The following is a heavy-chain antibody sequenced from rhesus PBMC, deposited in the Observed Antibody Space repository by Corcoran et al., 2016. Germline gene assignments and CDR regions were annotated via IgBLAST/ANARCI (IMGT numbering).Heavy chain of an antibody. Sequence: QLQLQESGPGLVKPSATLSLTCAVSGYSIRSGYGWRWIRQPPGKGLEWIGYISNRVSTSDTPSLTSRVTMSRDTSKNQFSLKLSYVTAADTAVYYCARNMAAAGTGAFDFWGQGLRVTVSS. V-gene: IGHV4-122*02. CDR2: ISNRVST. D-gene: IGHD6-25*01. J-gene: IGHJ3*01. CDR3: ARNMAAAGTGAFDF. CDR1: GYSIRSGYG.